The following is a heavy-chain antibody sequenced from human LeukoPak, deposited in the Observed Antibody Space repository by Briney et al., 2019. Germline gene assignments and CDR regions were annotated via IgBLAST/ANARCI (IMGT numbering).Heavy chain of an antibody. CDR1: GGSIRSYY. CDR3: ARGPPPDLDY. J-gene: IGHJ4*02. V-gene: IGHV4-59*01. CDR2: IYYSGST. Sequence: PPETLSLTYTVSGGSIRSYYWSWIRQPPGKGLEWIGHIYYSGSTNYNPSLKSRVTISVDTSKNQFSLKLTSVTAADTAVYYCARGPPPDLDYWGRGTLVTVSS.